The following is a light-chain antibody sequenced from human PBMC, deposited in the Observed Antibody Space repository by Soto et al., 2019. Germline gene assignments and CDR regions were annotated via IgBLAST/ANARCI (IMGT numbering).Light chain of an antibody. J-gene: IGLJ2*01. CDR1: RRDVGGYNY. CDR3: CSYAGIDTV. CDR2: DVT. Sequence: QSALTQPRSVSGSPEQSVTISCTGTRRDVGGYNYVSWYQQHPGKAPKLMIYDVTRRPSGVPDRFSGSKSGNTASLTISGLQAEDGADYFCCSYAGIDTVFGGGTKLTVL. V-gene: IGLV2-11*01.